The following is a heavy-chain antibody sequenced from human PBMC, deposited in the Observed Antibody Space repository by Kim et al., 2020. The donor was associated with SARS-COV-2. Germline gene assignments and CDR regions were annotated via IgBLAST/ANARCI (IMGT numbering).Heavy chain of an antibody. J-gene: IGHJ6*02. D-gene: IGHD3-3*01. Sequence: GGSLRLSCAASGFTFSSYGMHWVRQAPGKGLEWVAVISYDGSNKYYADSVKGRFTISRDNSKNTLYLQMNSLRAEDTAVYYCAKDGGGFWSGYYRYYYYGMDVWGQGTTVTVSS. CDR3: AKDGGGFWSGYYRYYYYGMDV. CDR1: GFTFSSYG. V-gene: IGHV3-30*18. CDR2: ISYDGSNK.